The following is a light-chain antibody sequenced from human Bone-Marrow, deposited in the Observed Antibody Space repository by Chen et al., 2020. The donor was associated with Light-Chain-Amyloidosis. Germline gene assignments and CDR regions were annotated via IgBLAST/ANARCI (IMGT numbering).Light chain of an antibody. CDR3: QQRIHWPLT. V-gene: IGKV3-11*01. CDR1: QSVSSY. CDR2: GAS. Sequence: EIVLTQSPATLSLSPGERATLSCRASQSVSSYLAWYQRKPGQAPRLLIYGASNRATGIPARFSGSGSGTDFTLTISSLEPEDFAVYYCQQRIHWPLTFGGGTKVEIK. J-gene: IGKJ4*01.